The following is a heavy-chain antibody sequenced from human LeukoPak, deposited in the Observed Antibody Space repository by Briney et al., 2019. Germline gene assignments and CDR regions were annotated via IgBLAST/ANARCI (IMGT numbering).Heavy chain of an antibody. CDR1: EFTFSSYG. CDR2: IRFDGSNK. D-gene: IGHD3-22*01. J-gene: IGHJ4*02. Sequence: HPGGSLRLSCAASEFTFSSYGMHWVRQAPGKGLEWVAFIRFDGSNKYYADSVKGRFTISRDNAKNSLYLQMNSLRAEDTAVYYCARDQALYDSSGYYLGTIIDYWGQGTLVTVSS. V-gene: IGHV3-30*02. CDR3: ARDQALYDSSGYYLGTIIDY.